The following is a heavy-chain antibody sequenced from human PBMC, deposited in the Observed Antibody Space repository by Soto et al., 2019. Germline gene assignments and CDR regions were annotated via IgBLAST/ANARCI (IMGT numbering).Heavy chain of an antibody. V-gene: IGHV4-59*01. CDR3: AREGYNFGQFDY. CDR2: ISYSGTT. CDR1: GGSLSSYY. D-gene: IGHD5-18*01. Sequence: PSETLSLTCTVSGGSLSSYYWSWIRRPPGMGLEWIASISYSGTTNYNSSLKSRVTISIDTSKNQFSLKFNSVTAADTAVYYCAREGYNFGQFDYWGKGARVT. J-gene: IGHJ4*02.